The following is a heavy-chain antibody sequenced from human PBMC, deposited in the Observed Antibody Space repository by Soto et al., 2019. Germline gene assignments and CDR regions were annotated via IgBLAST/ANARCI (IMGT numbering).Heavy chain of an antibody. Sequence: GGSLRLSCAASGFTFSNAWMSWVRQAPGKGLEWVGRIKSRTDGGTTDYAAPVKGRFTISRDDSKNTLYLQMNSLKTEDTAVYYCTTTYCGGDCYSYYYGMDVWGQGTTVTVSS. CDR2: IKSRTDGGTT. J-gene: IGHJ6*02. CDR3: TTTYCGGDCYSYYYGMDV. D-gene: IGHD2-21*02. V-gene: IGHV3-15*01. CDR1: GFTFSNAW.